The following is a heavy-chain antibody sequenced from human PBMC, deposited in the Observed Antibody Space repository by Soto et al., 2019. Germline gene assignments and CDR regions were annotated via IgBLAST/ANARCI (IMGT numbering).Heavy chain of an antibody. CDR1: GGTFSSYA. CDR3: ARDPRAYYDSSGYYPSGYYYGMDV. CDR2: IIPIFGTA. J-gene: IGHJ6*02. V-gene: IGHV1-69*13. D-gene: IGHD3-22*01. Sequence: SVKVSCKASGGTFSSYAISWVRQAPGQGLEWMGGIIPIFGTANYAQKFQGRVTITADESTSTAYMELSSLRSEDTAVYYCARDPRAYYDSSGYYPSGYYYGMDVWGQGTTVTAP.